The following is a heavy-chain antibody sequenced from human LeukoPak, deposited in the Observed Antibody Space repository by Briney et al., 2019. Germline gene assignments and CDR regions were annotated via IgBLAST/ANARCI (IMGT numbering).Heavy chain of an antibody. V-gene: IGHV4-4*02. D-gene: IGHD5-12*01. CDR3: ARGPSGYHNT. CDR1: GDSITNSYW. CDR2: IYYSGNT. J-gene: IGHJ4*02. Sequence: PSETLSLTCAVSGDSITNSYWWTWVRQSPGKGLEWVGEIYYSGNTNYNPSLKSRVTMSVDKSKNQFSLKLSSVTAADTAFYYCARGPSGYHNTGGQGTLVTVSS.